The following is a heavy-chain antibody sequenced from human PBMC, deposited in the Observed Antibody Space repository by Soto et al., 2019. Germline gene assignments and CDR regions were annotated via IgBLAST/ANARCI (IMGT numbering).Heavy chain of an antibody. V-gene: IGHV3-30*18. CDR2: ISYDGSNK. CDR3: AKAPPEGYYFDY. J-gene: IGHJ4*02. Sequence: GGSLRLSCAASGFTFSSYGMHWVRQAPGKGLEWVAVISYDGSNKYYADSVKGRFTISRDNSKNTLYLQMNSLRAEDTAVYYCAKAPPEGYYFDYWGQGTLVTVSS. CDR1: GFTFSSYG.